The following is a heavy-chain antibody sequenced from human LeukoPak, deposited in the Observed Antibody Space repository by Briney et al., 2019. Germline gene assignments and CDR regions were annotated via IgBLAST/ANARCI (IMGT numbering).Heavy chain of an antibody. V-gene: IGHV4-34*01. CDR1: GGSFSGYY. Sequence: SETLSLTCAVYGGSFSGYYWSWIRQCPGKGLDWSGEINHSGSNNYNPSLKSRVTISVDTSTNQFSLKLSSVTAADTAVFYCARVSASGVGRYFAYWGQGTLVTVSS. D-gene: IGHD3-10*01. CDR3: ARVSASGVGRYFAY. CDR2: INHSGSN. J-gene: IGHJ4*02.